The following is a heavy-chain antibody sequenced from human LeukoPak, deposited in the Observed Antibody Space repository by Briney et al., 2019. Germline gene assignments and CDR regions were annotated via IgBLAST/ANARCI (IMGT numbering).Heavy chain of an antibody. CDR1: GYSISSGYY. D-gene: IGHD6-19*01. CDR2: IYHSGST. Sequence: SETLSLTCTVSGYSISSGYYWGWIRQPPVKGLEWIGSIYHSGSTYYNPSLKSRVTISVDTSKNQFSLKLSSVTAADTAVYYCAREVWSPNLSSFDPWGQGTLVTVSS. V-gene: IGHV4-38-2*02. J-gene: IGHJ5*02. CDR3: AREVWSPNLSSFDP.